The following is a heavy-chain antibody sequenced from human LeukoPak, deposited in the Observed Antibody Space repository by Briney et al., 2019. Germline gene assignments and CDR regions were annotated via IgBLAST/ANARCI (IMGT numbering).Heavy chain of an antibody. CDR3: ARVDSGWYPYYFDY. CDR2: INHSGST. D-gene: IGHD6-19*01. J-gene: IGHJ4*02. CDR1: GGSFSGYY. Sequence: PSETLSLTCAVYGGSFSGYYWSWIRQPPGKGLEWIGEINHSGSTNYNPSLKSRVTISVDTSKNQFSLKLSSVTAADTAVYYCARVDSGWYPYYFDYWGQGTLVTVS. V-gene: IGHV4-34*01.